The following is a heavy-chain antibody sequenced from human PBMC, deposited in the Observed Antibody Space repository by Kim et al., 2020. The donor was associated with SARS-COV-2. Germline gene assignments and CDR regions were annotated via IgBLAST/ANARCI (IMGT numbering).Heavy chain of an antibody. V-gene: IGHV4-34*01. J-gene: IGHJ6*02. CDR2: INHSGST. CDR1: GGSFSGYY. CDR3: ARNRYCTNGVCYTFYYYGMDV. Sequence: SETLSLTCAVYGGSFSGYYWSWIRQPPGKGLEWIGEINHSGSTNYNPSLKSRVTISVDTSKNQFSLKLSSVTAADTAVYYCARNRYCTNGVCYTFYYYGMDVWGQGTTVTVSS. D-gene: IGHD2-8*01.